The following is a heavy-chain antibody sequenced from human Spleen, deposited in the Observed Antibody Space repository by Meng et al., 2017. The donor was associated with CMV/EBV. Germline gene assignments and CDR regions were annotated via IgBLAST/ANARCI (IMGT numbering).Heavy chain of an antibody. CDR2: IHYSGTT. D-gene: IGHD3-22*01. J-gene: IGHJ4*02. Sequence: ETLSLTCTVSGGSISNTAYYWGWIRQSPGKGLEWIGLIHYSGTTNYNPSLKSRLTLSVDTSKNQFSLKVNSVTAADTAVFYCARISGHYGGFDYWGQGTLVTVSS. CDR1: GGSISNTAYY. V-gene: IGHV4-39*07. CDR3: ARISGHYGGFDY.